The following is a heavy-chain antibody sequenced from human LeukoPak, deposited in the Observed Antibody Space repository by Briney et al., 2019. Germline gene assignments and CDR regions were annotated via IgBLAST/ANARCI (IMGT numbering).Heavy chain of an antibody. D-gene: IGHD2-15*01. CDR3: ARDPPCGGGSCGI. CDR2: ISWNSGSI. J-gene: IGHJ3*02. CDR1: GFTFDDYA. Sequence: GGSLRLSCAASGFTFDDYAMHWVRQPPGKGLEWVSGISWNSGSIGYADSVKGRFTISRDNAKNSLYLQMNSLRAEDTAVYYCARDPPCGGGSCGIWGQGTMVTVSS. V-gene: IGHV3-9*01.